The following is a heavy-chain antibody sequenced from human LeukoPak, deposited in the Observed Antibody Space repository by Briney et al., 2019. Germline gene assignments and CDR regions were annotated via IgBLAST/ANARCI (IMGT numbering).Heavy chain of an antibody. V-gene: IGHV3-30-3*01. Sequence: GGSLRLSCAASGFTFSSYAMHWVRQAPGKGLEWVAVISYDGSNKYYADSVKGRFTISRDNSKNTLYLQMNRLRAEDTAVYYCARPYCSGGSCYALNWFDPWGQGTLVTVSS. D-gene: IGHD2-15*01. CDR3: ARPYCSGGSCYALNWFDP. CDR2: ISYDGSNK. J-gene: IGHJ5*02. CDR1: GFTFSSYA.